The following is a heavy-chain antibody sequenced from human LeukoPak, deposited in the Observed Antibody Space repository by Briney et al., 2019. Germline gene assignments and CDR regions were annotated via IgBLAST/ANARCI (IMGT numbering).Heavy chain of an antibody. J-gene: IGHJ4*02. CDR3: ASVRGAAAVDY. Sequence: GGSLRLSCAASGFTFSSYWMHWVRQAPGKGLVWVSRINSDGSSTSYADSVKGRFTISRDNAKNSLYLQMNSLRAEDTAVYYCASVRGAAAVDYWGQGTLVTVSS. V-gene: IGHV3-74*01. CDR2: INSDGSST. D-gene: IGHD6-13*01. CDR1: GFTFSSYW.